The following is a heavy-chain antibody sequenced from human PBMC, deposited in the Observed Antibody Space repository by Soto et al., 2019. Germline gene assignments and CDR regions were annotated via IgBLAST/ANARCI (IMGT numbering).Heavy chain of an antibody. CDR3: ARLYCSASSCYSVGAFDI. CDR2: IWFDGSDK. J-gene: IGHJ3*02. V-gene: IGHV3-33*01. Sequence: LRLSCAASGFTFSSYGMHWVRQAPGKGLEWVALIWFDGSDKYYTESVKGRFTISRDNSKSTLYLQMNSLRAEDTAVYYCARLYCSASSCYSVGAFDIRGQGTMVTVSS. D-gene: IGHD2-15*01. CDR1: GFTFSSYG.